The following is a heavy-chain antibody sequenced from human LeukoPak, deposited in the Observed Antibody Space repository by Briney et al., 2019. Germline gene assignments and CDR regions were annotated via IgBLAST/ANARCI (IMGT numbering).Heavy chain of an antibody. CDR2: IHHSGSI. Sequence: SETLSLTCAVSGVSISSNLWWTWVRQPPGKGLEWIAEIHHSGSINYNPSLKSRVTISVDKAKNQFSLNLNSVTAADTAVYYCARGGPMVRGVIIYFDYWGQGTLVTVSS. D-gene: IGHD3-10*01. CDR1: GVSISSNLW. J-gene: IGHJ4*02. V-gene: IGHV4-4*02. CDR3: ARGGPMVRGVIIYFDY.